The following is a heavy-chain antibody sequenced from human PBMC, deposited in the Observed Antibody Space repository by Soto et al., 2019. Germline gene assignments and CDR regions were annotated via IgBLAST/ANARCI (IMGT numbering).Heavy chain of an antibody. J-gene: IGHJ3*02. CDR2: FDPEDGET. D-gene: IGHD6-19*01. V-gene: IGHV1-24*01. CDR1: GYTLTELS. CDR3: ATTFAVAGTGADAFDI. Sequence: ASVKVSCKVSGYTLTELSMHWVRQAPGKGLEWMGGFDPEDGETIYAQKFQGRVTMTEDTSTDTAYMELSSLRSEDTAVYYCATTFAVAGTGADAFDIWGQGTMVTVSS.